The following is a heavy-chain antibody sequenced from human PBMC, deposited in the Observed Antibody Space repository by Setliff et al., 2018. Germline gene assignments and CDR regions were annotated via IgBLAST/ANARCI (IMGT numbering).Heavy chain of an antibody. J-gene: IGHJ6*03. Sequence: PSETLSLTCAVYGGSFSGYYWGWIRQPPGKGLEWIGIISYSGSTYYDPSLKSRVTISVDTSKNQFSLKLSSVTAADTAVYYCARVAPTYYDFWSDWGYMDVWGKGTMVTVSS. CDR3: ARVAPTYYDFWSDWGYMDV. D-gene: IGHD3-3*01. V-gene: IGHV4-34*01. CDR1: GGSFSGYY. CDR2: ISYSGST.